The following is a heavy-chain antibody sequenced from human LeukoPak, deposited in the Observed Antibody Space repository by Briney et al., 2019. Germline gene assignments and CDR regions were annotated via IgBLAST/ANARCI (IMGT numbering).Heavy chain of an antibody. V-gene: IGHV1-69*05. D-gene: IGHD3-22*01. Sequence: SVKVSCKASGGTFSSYAISWVRQAPGQGLEWMGGIAPIFGTANYAQKFQGRVTIITDESTSTVYMELSSLRSEDTAVYYCARGPFHPDYYDSSGSYMGYWGQGTLVTVSS. J-gene: IGHJ4*02. CDR3: ARGPFHPDYYDSSGSYMGY. CDR1: GGTFSSYA. CDR2: IAPIFGTA.